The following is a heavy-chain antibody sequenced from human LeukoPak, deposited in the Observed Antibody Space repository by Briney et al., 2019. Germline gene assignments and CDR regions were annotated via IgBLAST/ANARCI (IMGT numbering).Heavy chain of an antibody. CDR2: ISAYNGNT. J-gene: IGHJ5*02. CDR1: GFTFTSYG. D-gene: IGHD4-11*01. CDR3: ARDRGLHYDWFDP. Sequence: GGSLRLSCAASGFTFTSYGISWVRQAPGQGLEWMGWISAYNGNTNYAQKLQGRVTMTTDTSTSTAYMELRSLRSDDTAVYYCARDRGLHYDWFDPWGQGTLVTVSS. V-gene: IGHV1-18*01.